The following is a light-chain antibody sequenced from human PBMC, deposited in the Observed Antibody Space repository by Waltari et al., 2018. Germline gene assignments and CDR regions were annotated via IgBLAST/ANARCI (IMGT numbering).Light chain of an antibody. CDR3: CSYAGQYTWV. J-gene: IGLJ3*02. CDR2: DVS. Sequence: QSALTQPRSVSWSPGQSVTLPCTGTSSIVCTSVSFSWYQQYPGKPPPLKIFDVSKRPSGVPDRFSGSKSDNTASLTISGLQPADEADYYCCSYAGQYTWVFGGGTKLTVL. V-gene: IGLV2-11*01. CDR1: SSIVCTSVS.